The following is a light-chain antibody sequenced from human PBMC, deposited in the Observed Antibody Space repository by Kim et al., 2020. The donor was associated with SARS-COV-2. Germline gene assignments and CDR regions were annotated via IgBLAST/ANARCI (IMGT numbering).Light chain of an antibody. CDR2: GAS. J-gene: IGKJ1*01. CDR1: QSVSSSY. Sequence: SPGERATLSCRASQSVSSSYLAWYQHKPGQAPKLLIYGASSRATGIPDRFSGSGSGTDFTLTISRLEPEDFAVYFCQQYANSPRTFGQGTKVDIK. V-gene: IGKV3-20*01. CDR3: QQYANSPRT.